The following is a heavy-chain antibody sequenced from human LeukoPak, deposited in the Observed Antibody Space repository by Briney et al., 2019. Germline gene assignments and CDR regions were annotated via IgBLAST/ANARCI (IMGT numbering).Heavy chain of an antibody. J-gene: IGHJ6*02. D-gene: IGHD6-13*01. Sequence: SETLSLTCTVSDDSISDYYRGWIRQPPGKGLEWIGSIYYSGSTYYNPSLKSRVTISVDTSKNHFSLKLSSVTAADTAVYYCARDLRWSDSSSQHYYGMDVWGQGTTVTVSS. CDR3: ARDLRWSDSSSQHYYGMDV. CDR1: DDSISDYY. V-gene: IGHV4-39*07. CDR2: IYYSGST.